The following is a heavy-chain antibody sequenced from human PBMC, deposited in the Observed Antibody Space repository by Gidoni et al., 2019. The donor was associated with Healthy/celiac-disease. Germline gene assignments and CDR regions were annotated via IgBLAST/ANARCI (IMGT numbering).Heavy chain of an antibody. CDR3: EKDRGRYFDWLFHY. J-gene: IGHJ4*02. CDR1: GFTFSSYA. V-gene: IGHV3-23*01. D-gene: IGHD3-9*01. Sequence: PASGFTFSSYAMSWVRQAQGKGLEWVSATSGSGGSTYYADSVKGRFTLSRDNAKNTLYLKMNSLRAEDTAVYYCEKDRGRYFDWLFHYWGQGTLVTVSS. CDR2: TSGSGGST.